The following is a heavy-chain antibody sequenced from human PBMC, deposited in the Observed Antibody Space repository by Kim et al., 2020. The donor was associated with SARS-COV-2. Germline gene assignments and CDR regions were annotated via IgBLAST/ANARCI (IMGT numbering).Heavy chain of an antibody. CDR1: GFTFSSYS. Sequence: GGSLRLSCAASGFTFSSYSMNWVRQAPGKGLEWVSYISSSSSTIYYADSVKGRFTISRDNAKNSLYLQMNSLRAEDTAVYYCARDSRTTGTTSSFDYWGQGTWSPSPQ. J-gene: IGHJ4*02. CDR2: ISSSSSTI. V-gene: IGHV3-48*04. CDR3: ARDSRTTGTTSSFDY. D-gene: IGHD1-1*01.